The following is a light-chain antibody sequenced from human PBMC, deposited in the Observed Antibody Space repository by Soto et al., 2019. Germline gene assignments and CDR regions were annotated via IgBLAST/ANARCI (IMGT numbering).Light chain of an antibody. J-gene: IGKJ1*01. CDR1: QSVSSK. Sequence: EIVMTQSPATRAVSPGEGGTLSCMASQSVSSKLAWYQQKPGQAPRLLIYGASTRATGIPARFSGSGSGTEFTLIISSLQSEDSAVYYCQQYNSWLWTFGQGTKVDIK. CDR2: GAS. V-gene: IGKV3-15*01. CDR3: QQYNSWLWT.